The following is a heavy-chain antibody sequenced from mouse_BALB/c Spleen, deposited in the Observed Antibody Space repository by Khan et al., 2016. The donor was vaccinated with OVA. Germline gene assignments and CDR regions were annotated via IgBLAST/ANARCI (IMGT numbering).Heavy chain of an antibody. Sequence: EVQLQESGPGLVKPSQSLSLTCTVTGYSITSDYAWNWIRQFPGNKLEWMGYISYSGRTSYNPSLKSRISIPRDTSKNQFFLQLHSVTTDDTATYYCARSVTITTVVATDVDYWGQGTSLTVSS. CDR1: GYSITSDYA. D-gene: IGHD1-1*01. J-gene: IGHJ2*02. CDR2: ISYSGRT. CDR3: ARSVTITTVVATDVDY. V-gene: IGHV3-2*02.